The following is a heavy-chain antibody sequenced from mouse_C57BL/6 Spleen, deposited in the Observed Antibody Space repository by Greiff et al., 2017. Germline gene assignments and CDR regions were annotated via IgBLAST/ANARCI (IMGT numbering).Heavy chain of an antibody. CDR1: GYTFTSYW. CDR2: IHPNSGST. V-gene: IGHV1-64*01. CDR3: ARDGSYGYFDV. Sequence: QVQLQQPGAELVKPGASVKLSCKASGYTFTSYWMHWVKQRPGQGLEWIGMIHPNSGSTNYNEKFKSKATLTVDKSSSTAYMQLSRMTSEDSAVYYCARDGSYGYFDVWGTGTTVTVSS. D-gene: IGHD1-1*02. J-gene: IGHJ1*03.